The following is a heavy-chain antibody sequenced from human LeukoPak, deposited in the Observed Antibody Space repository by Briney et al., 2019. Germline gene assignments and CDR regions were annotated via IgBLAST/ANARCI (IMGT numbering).Heavy chain of an antibody. V-gene: IGHV1-2*02. D-gene: IGHD2-8*01. CDR3: ARVGPIAKMVSPLRY. CDR1: GYTFTGYY. CDR2: INPNSGGT. Sequence: GASVKVSCKASGYTFTGYYMHWVRQAPGQGLEWMGWINPNSGGTNYAQKFQGRVTMTRDTSISTAYMELSRLRSDDTAVYYCARVGPIAKMVSPLRYWGQGTLVTVSS. J-gene: IGHJ4*02.